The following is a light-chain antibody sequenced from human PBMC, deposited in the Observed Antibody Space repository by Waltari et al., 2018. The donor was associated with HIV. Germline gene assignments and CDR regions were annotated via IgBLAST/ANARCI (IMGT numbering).Light chain of an antibody. V-gene: IGLV4-69*01. J-gene: IGLJ2*01. CDR3: QIWGTGIRV. Sequence: QLFLTQSPSASASLGASVKLTCTRSSGHSGYAIAWHQQQPERGPRYWMKVNSDGSHRKRDGIPDRFAGSSSGTERYLPISSLQSEDEADYYCQIWGTGIRVFGGGTKLTGL. CDR1: SGHSGYA. CDR2: VNSDGSH.